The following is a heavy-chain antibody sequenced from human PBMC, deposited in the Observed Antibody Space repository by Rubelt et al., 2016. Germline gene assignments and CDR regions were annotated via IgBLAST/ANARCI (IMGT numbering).Heavy chain of an antibody. D-gene: IGHD3-22*01. CDR3: ARYYYDSSGYVYFDY. V-gene: IGHV1-3*01. CDR1: GYTFTSYA. J-gene: IGHJ4*02. CDR2: LNAGNGNT. Sequence: QVQLVQSGAEVKKPGASVKVSCKASGYTFTSYAMHWVRQAPGQRLEWMGWLNAGNGNTKYSQKFQGRVTITRDTSASTAYMELSSLRSEDTAVYYCARYYYDSSGYVYFDYWGQGTLVTVSS.